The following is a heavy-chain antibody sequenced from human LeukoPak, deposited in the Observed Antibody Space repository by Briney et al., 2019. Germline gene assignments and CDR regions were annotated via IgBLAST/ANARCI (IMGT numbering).Heavy chain of an antibody. CDR1: GFTFSSYG. J-gene: IGHJ3*02. CDR3: AIGTRGAHGGAFDI. CDR2: IRYDGSNK. V-gene: IGHV3-30*02. D-gene: IGHD3-10*01. Sequence: GGSLRLSCAASGFTFSSYGMHWVRQAPGKGLEWVAFIRYDGSNKYYADSVKGRFTTSRDNSKNTLYLQMNSLRAEDTAVYYCAIGTRGAHGGAFDIWGQGTMVTVSS.